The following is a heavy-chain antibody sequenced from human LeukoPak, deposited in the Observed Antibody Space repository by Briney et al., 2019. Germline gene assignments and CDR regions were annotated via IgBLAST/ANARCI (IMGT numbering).Heavy chain of an antibody. CDR2: ISGSGGST. CDR1: GFTFSSYA. V-gene: IGHV3-23*01. Sequence: GGSLGLSCAASGFTFSSYAMSWVRQAAGKGLEWVSHISGSGGSTYYADSVKGRFTISRDNSKNTLYLQMNSLRAEDTAVYHCAKDLSYGMDVWGQGTTVTVSS. CDR3: AKDLSYGMDV. J-gene: IGHJ6*02.